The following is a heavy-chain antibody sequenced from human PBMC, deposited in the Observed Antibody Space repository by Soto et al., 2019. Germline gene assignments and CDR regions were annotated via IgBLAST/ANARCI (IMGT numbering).Heavy chain of an antibody. CDR1: GGTFSSYA. V-gene: IGHV1-69*13. D-gene: IGHD4-4*01. CDR3: ARDSSSNYGNWFEP. J-gene: IGHJ5*02. Sequence: GASVKVSCKASGGTFSSYAIGCVRQAPGQGLEWMGGIIPIFGTANYAQKFQGRVTITADESTSTAYMELSSLRSEDTAVYYCARDSSSNYGNWFEPWGQGTLVTVSS. CDR2: IIPIFGTA.